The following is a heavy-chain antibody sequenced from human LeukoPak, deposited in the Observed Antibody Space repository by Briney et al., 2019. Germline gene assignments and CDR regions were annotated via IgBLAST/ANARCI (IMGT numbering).Heavy chain of an antibody. J-gene: IGHJ6*03. V-gene: IGHV3-53*01. Sequence: GGSLRLSCAASGFTVSSIYMSWVRQAPGKGLEWVSVIYSGGNTFYADSVKGRFTISRDNSKNTLYLQMNSLKTEDTAVYYCIIAMVNYYYMDVWGKGTTVTVSS. CDR3: IIAMVNYYYMDV. CDR1: GFTVSSIY. D-gene: IGHD5-18*01. CDR2: IYSGGNT.